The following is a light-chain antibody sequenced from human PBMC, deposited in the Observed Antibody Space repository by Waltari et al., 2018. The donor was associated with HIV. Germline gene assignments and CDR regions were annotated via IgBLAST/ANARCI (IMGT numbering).Light chain of an antibody. CDR1: SGSIASNY. J-gene: IGLJ3*02. V-gene: IGLV6-57*04. CDR3: QSYDSSNWV. Sequence: NFMLTQPHSVSESPVKTVTISCTRSSGSIASNYVQWYQQRPGSAPTTVIYEDKQRSSGVPERFSGSIDTSSNSACLTISGLKIEDEADYYCQSYDSSNWVFGGGTKLTVL. CDR2: EDK.